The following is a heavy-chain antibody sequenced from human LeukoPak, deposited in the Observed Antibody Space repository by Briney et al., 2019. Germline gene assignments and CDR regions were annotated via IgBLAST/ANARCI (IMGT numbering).Heavy chain of an antibody. Sequence: GGSLRLSCAASGFNFGNFAMHWVRQAPREGLEWVSIIWCDGISKYYADSVKGRVTISRDNAQNTLYLQMNRLTARGTPVYLLAKTARNWSLDYWGQGTLVTVSS. J-gene: IGHJ4*02. V-gene: IGHV3-33*06. CDR3: AKTARNWSLDY. CDR1: GFNFGNFA. CDR2: IWCDGISK. D-gene: IGHD1-1*01.